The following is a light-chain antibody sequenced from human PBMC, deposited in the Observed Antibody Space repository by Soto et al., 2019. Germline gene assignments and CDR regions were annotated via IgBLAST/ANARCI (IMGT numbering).Light chain of an antibody. Sequence: AIQLTQSPSSLSASVGDRVTITCRPSQGVSSSLAWYQQKPGTAPKLLFYDASDLETGVPSRFSGSGSGTDFTLTISSLQPEDFATYYCQQYNNYPLTFGQGTRLEIK. CDR3: QQYNNYPLT. CDR2: DAS. CDR1: QGVSSS. J-gene: IGKJ5*01. V-gene: IGKV1D-13*01.